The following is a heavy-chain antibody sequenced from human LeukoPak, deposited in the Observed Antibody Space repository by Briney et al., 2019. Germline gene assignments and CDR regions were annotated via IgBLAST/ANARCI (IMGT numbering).Heavy chain of an antibody. Sequence: SETLSLTCTVSGGSISSYYWSWIRQPPGKGLEWIGEINHSGSTNYNPSLKSRVSISVDSSKNQFSLKVSSVTAADTAVYYCARGSDTAAGLYWGQGTLVTVS. CDR3: ARGSDTAAGLY. V-gene: IGHV4-34*01. CDR1: GGSISSYY. J-gene: IGHJ4*02. D-gene: IGHD6-13*01. CDR2: INHSGST.